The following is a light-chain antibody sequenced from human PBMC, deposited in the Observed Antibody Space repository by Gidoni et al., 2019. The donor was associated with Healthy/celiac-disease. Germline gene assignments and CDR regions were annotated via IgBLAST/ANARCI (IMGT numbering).Light chain of an antibody. CDR1: SSDVGGYNY. CDR2: EVS. V-gene: IGLV2-14*01. Sequence: QSALTQPASVSGSPGQSITIPCTGTSSDVGGYNYVSWYQQHPGKAPKLMIYEVSNRPSGVPDRFSGSKSGNTASLTISGLQAEDEADYYCSSYTSSSTLEGVFGGGTKLTVL. J-gene: IGLJ3*02. CDR3: SSYTSSSTLEGV.